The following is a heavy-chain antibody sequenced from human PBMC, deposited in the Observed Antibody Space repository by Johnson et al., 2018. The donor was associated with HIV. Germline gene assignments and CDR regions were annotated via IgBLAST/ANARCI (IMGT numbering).Heavy chain of an antibody. V-gene: IGHV3-11*04. D-gene: IGHD3-22*01. Sequence: QVQLVESGGGLVKPGGSLRLSCAASGFTFSDYYMSWIRQAPGKGLEWVSYISSSGTIVYYADSVKGRFTISRDNAKNSLSLQINSLRADDTAVYYCARGITMIAVVKGDAFDLWGQGTMVTVSS. CDR3: ARGITMIAVVKGDAFDL. CDR1: GFTFSDYY. J-gene: IGHJ3*01. CDR2: ISSSGTIV.